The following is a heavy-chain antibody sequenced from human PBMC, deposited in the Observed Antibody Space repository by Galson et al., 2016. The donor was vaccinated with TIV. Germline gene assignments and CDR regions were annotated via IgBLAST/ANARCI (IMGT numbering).Heavy chain of an antibody. CDR3: ARRHNKWGWEMLP. J-gene: IGHJ5*02. V-gene: IGHV5-51*03. D-gene: IGHD2-15*01. CDR1: GYNFISFW. Sequence: QSGAEVKKPGESLKISCKASGYNFISFWIGWVRQRPGKGLEWMGIIFPGDSESTYSPSFRGQVTMSVHKSINTAYLQWNSLKASDTAIYYCARRHNKWGWEMLPWGQGTLVTVSS. CDR2: IFPGDSES.